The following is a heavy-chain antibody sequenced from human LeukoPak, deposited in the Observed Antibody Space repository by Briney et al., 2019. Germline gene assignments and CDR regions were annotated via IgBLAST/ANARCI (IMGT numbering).Heavy chain of an antibody. CDR3: AEDLYGSGSLFDY. V-gene: IGHV3-30*02. CDR2: IRYDGNNK. J-gene: IGHJ4*02. CDR1: GFTFSSYG. Sequence: GGSLRLSCAASGFTFSSYGMHWVRQAPGKGLEWVAFIRYDGNNKYYADSVKGRFTISRDNSKNTLSLQMNSLRGEDTAVYYCAEDLYGSGSLFDYWGQGTLVTVSS. D-gene: IGHD3-10*01.